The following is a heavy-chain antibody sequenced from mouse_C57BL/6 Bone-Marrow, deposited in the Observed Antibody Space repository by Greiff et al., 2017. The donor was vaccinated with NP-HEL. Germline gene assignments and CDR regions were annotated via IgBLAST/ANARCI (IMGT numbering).Heavy chain of an antibody. CDR2: IDPNRGGT. CDR3: AREVTTVVAPFDY. CDR1: GYTFTSYW. J-gene: IGHJ2*01. V-gene: IGHV1-72*01. D-gene: IGHD1-1*01. Sequence: VQLQQPGAELVKPGASVKLSCKASGYTFTSYWMHWVKQRPGRGLEWIGRIDPNRGGTKYNEKFKSKATLTVDKPSSTAYMQLSSLTSEDSAVYYCAREVTTVVAPFDYWGQGTTLTVSS.